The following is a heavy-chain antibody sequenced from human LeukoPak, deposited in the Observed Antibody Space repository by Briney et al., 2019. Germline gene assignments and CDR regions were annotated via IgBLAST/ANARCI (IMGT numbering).Heavy chain of an antibody. Sequence: PGGSLRLSCAASGFTFSRSWMHWVRQAPGKGLVWVSRINPDGSSTSHADSVKGRFTISRDNAKNTLYLQMDSLRAEDTAVYYCAKGNQRAYDAFDIWGQGTMVTVSS. V-gene: IGHV3-74*01. D-gene: IGHD1-14*01. CDR2: INPDGSST. CDR1: GFTFSRSW. J-gene: IGHJ3*02. CDR3: AKGNQRAYDAFDI.